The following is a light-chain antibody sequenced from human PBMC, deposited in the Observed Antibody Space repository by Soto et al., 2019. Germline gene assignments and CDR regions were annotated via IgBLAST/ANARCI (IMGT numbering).Light chain of an antibody. CDR1: SSDVGGYNY. Sequence: QSVLTQPASVSGSPGQSITISCTGTSSDVGGYNYVSWYQQHPGKAPKLMIYEVSNRPSGVSNRFSGSKSGNTASLTISGLQAEDEADYFCWAYAGGSILFVFGAGTKVTVL. J-gene: IGLJ1*01. CDR3: WAYAGGSILFV. V-gene: IGLV2-14*01. CDR2: EVS.